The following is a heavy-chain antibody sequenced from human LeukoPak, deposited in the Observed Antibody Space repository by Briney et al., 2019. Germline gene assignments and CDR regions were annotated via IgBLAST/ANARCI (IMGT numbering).Heavy chain of an antibody. CDR2: IKQDGSRE. V-gene: IGHV3-7*01. Sequence: PGGSLRLSCAASGFTFSSYSMNWVRQAPGKGLEWVAHIKQDGSREYYVDSVKGRFTISRDSAKNSLYLQMNSLRAEDTAVYYCARGVPYDSWSGPHYSDYWGQGTLVTVSS. CDR3: ARGVPYDSWSGPHYSDY. CDR1: GFTFSSYS. D-gene: IGHD3-3*01. J-gene: IGHJ4*02.